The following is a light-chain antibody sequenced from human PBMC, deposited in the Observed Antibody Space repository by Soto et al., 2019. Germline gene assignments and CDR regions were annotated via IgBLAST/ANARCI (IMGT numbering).Light chain of an antibody. Sequence: EVVLTQSPATLSVSPGERVTLSCRASQSVSTFLAWYQHKPGQAPRPLIYDTFKRATGVPDRFSGGGSGTDFTLTISSLEPEDFAVYYCQQRARWPMPFGQGTRLELK. CDR2: DTF. CDR3: QQRARWPMP. CDR1: QSVSTF. V-gene: IGKV3-11*01. J-gene: IGKJ5*01.